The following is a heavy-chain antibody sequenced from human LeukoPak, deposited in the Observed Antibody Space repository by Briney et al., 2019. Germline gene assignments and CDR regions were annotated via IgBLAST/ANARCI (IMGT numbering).Heavy chain of an antibody. D-gene: IGHD6-13*01. CDR2: IYYSGST. Sequence: PSGTLSLTCTVSGGSISSSNYYWGWIRQPPGKGLEWIGNIYYSGSTYYNPSLKSRVTISVDTSKNQFSLKLSSVTAADTAVYYCARRGPTIAAAVADFNYWGQGTLVTVSS. CDR3: ARRGPTIAAAVADFNY. J-gene: IGHJ4*02. CDR1: GGSISSSNYY. V-gene: IGHV4-39*01.